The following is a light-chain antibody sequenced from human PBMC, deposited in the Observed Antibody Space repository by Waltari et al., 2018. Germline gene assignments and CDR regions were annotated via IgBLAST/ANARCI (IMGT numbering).Light chain of an antibody. Sequence: QSALTQPASVSGSPGQSITISCIGTSNDVGGYNYVPWYQQHPGKAPKLMIYEVSNRPSGVSNRFSGSKSGNTASLTISGLQADDEADYYCSSYTSASTLVFGTGTKVTVL. V-gene: IGLV2-14*01. J-gene: IGLJ1*01. CDR3: SSYTSASTLV. CDR1: SNDVGGYNY. CDR2: EVS.